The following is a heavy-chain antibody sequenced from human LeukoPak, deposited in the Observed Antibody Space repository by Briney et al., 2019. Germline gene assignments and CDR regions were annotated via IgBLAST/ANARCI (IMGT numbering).Heavy chain of an antibody. CDR1: GYSINSGYY. Sequence: PSETLSLTCTVSGYSINSGYYWGWIRQPPGKGLEFIGNMYHTGNTHYNPSLMSRVTISIDTSKNMFALKLSSVTAADTAVYYCARGHYGDYCDYWGQGTLVTVSS. V-gene: IGHV4-38-2*02. CDR3: ARGHYGDYCDY. CDR2: MYHTGNT. J-gene: IGHJ4*02. D-gene: IGHD4-17*01.